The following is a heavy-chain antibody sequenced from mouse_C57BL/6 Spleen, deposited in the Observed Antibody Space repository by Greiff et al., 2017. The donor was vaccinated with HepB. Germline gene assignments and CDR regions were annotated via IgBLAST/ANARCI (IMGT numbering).Heavy chain of an antibody. CDR2: INPNNGGT. V-gene: IGHV1-26*01. D-gene: IGHD2-4*01. CDR3: ARRIYYDSYFDY. Sequence: VQLQQSGPELVKPGASVKISCKASGYTFTDYYMNWVKQSHGKSLEWIGDINPNNGGTSYNQKFKGKATLTVDKSSSTAYMELRSLTSEDSAVYYCARRIYYDSYFDYWGQGTTLTVSS. J-gene: IGHJ2*01. CDR1: GYTFTDYY.